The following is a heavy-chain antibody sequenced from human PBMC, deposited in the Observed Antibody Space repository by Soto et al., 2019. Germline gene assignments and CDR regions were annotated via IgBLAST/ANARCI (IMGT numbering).Heavy chain of an antibody. D-gene: IGHD6-13*01. J-gene: IGHJ6*02. CDR2: INPSGGST. V-gene: IGHV1-46*01. CDR1: GYTFTSYY. Sequence: ASVRASCKASGYTFTSYYMHWVRQAPGQGLEWMGIINPSGGSTSYAQKFQGRVTMTRDTSTSTVYMELSSLRSEDTAVYYCARAVTQSIAAAALPCFGMDVWGRGTSVTVSS. CDR3: ARAVTQSIAAAALPCFGMDV.